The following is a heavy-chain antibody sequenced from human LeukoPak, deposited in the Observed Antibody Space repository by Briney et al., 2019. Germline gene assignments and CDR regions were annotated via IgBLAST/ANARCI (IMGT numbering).Heavy chain of an antibody. D-gene: IGHD3-10*01. CDR1: GFTVINNY. Sequence: GGSLRLCCAASGFTVINNYTSWVRQAPGKGLEWVSVFLGGGTTYYADSVKGRFTISRDNSKNTLYLQMNSLRAEDTAVYYCARDRGGYYGSGSYSAFDIWGLGTMVTVSS. V-gene: IGHV3-53*01. CDR3: ARDRGGYYGSGSYSAFDI. CDR2: FLGGGTT. J-gene: IGHJ3*02.